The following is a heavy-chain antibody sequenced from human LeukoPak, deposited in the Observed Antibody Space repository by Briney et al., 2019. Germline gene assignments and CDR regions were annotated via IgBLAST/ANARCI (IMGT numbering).Heavy chain of an antibody. CDR3: ARTRDGYNLQFDY. CDR2: IYYSGST. Sequence: PSETLSLTCNVSGGSISSYYWSWIRQPPGKGLEWIGYIYYSGSTNYNPSLKSRVTISVDTSKNQFSLKLSSVTAADTAVYYCARTRDGYNLQFDYWGQGTLVTVSS. V-gene: IGHV4-59*08. J-gene: IGHJ4*02. CDR1: GGSISSYY. D-gene: IGHD5-24*01.